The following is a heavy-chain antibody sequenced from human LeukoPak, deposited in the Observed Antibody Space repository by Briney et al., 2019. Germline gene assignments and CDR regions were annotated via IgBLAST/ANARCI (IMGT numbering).Heavy chain of an antibody. CDR1: GYRFTSYW. V-gene: IGHV5-51*01. CDR3: ARLNCRGINLYSGFGHFDY. D-gene: IGHD2-15*01. CDR2: IYPAYGDI. Sequence: LGESLKISCKGSGYRFTSYWIAWVRQMPGKGLEWMAMIYPAYGDISYSPSFQGQVTISADNSIRTAYLQWSSLRASDTAMYYCARLNCRGINLYSGFGHFDYWGQGALVTVSS. J-gene: IGHJ4*02.